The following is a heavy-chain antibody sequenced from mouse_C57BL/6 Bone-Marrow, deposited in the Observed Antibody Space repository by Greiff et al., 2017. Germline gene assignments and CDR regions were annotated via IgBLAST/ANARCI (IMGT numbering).Heavy chain of an antibody. J-gene: IGHJ3*01. CDR1: GYTFTSYW. CDR3: ARKDYYGGSFWFAY. Sequence: QVQLQQPGAELVKPGASVKMSCKASGYTFTSYWITWVKQRPGQGLEWIGDIYPGSGSTNYNEKFTSKATLTVDTSSSTAYMQLSSLTSEDSAVYYGARKDYYGGSFWFAYWGQGTLVTVSA. V-gene: IGHV1-55*01. D-gene: IGHD1-1*01. CDR2: IYPGSGST.